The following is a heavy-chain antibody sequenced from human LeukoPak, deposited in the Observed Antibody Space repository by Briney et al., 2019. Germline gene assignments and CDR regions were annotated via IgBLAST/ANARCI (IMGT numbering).Heavy chain of an antibody. CDR2: ISGSGGST. D-gene: IGHD3-10*01. CDR1: GFTFSNYA. J-gene: IGHJ6*03. V-gene: IGHV3-23*01. CDR3: AKRYGSRITAVYYYYMDV. Sequence: GGSLRLSCAAFGFTFSNYAMSWVRQAPGKGLEWVSAISGSGGSTYYADSVKGRFTISRDNSKNTLYLQMNSLRAEDTAVYYCAKRYGSRITAVYYYYMDVWGKGTTVTISS.